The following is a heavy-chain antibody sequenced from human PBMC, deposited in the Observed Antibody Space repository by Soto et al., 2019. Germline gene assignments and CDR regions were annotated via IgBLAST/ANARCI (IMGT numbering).Heavy chain of an antibody. CDR3: ARRYYYGSGSYLNNFYGMDV. D-gene: IGHD3-10*01. CDR1: GYSFTSYW. CDR2: IYPGDSDT. V-gene: IGHV5-51*01. Sequence: PGESLKISCKGSGYSFTSYWIGWVRQMPGKGLEWMGIIYPGDSDTRYSPSFQGQVTISADKSISTAYLQWSSLKASDTAMYYCARRYYYGSGSYLNNFYGMDVWGQGTTVTVSS. J-gene: IGHJ6*02.